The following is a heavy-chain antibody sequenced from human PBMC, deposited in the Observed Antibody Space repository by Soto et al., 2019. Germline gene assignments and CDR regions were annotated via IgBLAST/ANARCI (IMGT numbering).Heavy chain of an antibody. CDR1: GFTFSSYA. Sequence: SLRLSCAASGFTFSSYAMHWVRQAPGKGLEWVAVISYDGSNKYYADSVKGRFTISRDNSKNTLYLQMNSLRAEDTAVYYCARDKKAAAGLDYWGQGTLVTVSS. V-gene: IGHV3-30-3*01. CDR2: ISYDGSNK. J-gene: IGHJ4*02. CDR3: ARDKKAAAGLDY. D-gene: IGHD6-13*01.